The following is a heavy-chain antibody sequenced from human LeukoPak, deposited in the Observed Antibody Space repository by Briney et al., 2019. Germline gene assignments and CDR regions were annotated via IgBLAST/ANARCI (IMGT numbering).Heavy chain of an antibody. CDR1: GGSFSGYY. J-gene: IGHJ6*04. CDR2: ISHSGRT. V-gene: IGHV4-34*01. Sequence: SVTLSLTCAVYGGSFSGYYWSWIRQPPGKGLEWIGEISHSGRTNYTPSLKSRVTISVDTSKNQFSLKLSSVTAADTAVYYCARGGGSPDMDVWGKGTTVTVSS. CDR3: ARGGGSPDMDV.